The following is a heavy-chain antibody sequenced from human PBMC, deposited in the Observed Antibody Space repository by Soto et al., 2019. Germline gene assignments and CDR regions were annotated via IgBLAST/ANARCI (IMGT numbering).Heavy chain of an antibody. CDR3: ARQLYGDYRDGMDY. CDR1: GFTFSSYA. Sequence: QVQLVESGGGVVQPGRSLRLSCAASGFTFSSYAMHWVRQAPGKGLEWVAVISYDGSNKYYADSVKGRFIISRDNSKNTLYLQMNSLRAEDTAVYYCARQLYGDYRDGMDYWGQGTLVTVSS. D-gene: IGHD4-17*01. J-gene: IGHJ4*02. V-gene: IGHV3-30-3*01. CDR2: ISYDGSNK.